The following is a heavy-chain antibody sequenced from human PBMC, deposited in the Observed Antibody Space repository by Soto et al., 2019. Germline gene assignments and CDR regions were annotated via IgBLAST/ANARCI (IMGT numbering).Heavy chain of an antibody. D-gene: IGHD3-9*01. Sequence: QVQLVESGGGAVPPGRSLRLSCAASGFTFSRYDIHWVRQAPGKRLEWVALISYDGSNQYFGDSVKGRFTISRDNSKDTVSLRMNSLRVEDTAVYYCVRDFDNRRGGDAFDIWGRGTMVTVSS. CDR3: VRDFDNRRGGDAFDI. V-gene: IGHV3-30*03. CDR2: ISYDGSNQ. CDR1: GFTFSRYD. J-gene: IGHJ3*02.